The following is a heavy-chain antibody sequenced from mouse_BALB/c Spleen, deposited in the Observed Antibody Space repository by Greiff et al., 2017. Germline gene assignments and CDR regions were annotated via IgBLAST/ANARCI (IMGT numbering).Heavy chain of an antibody. CDR1: GYTFTDYN. Sequence: EVQLQQSGPELVKPGASVKISCKASGYTFTDYNMHWVKQSHGKSLEWIGYIYPYNGGTGYNQKFKSKATLTVDNSSSTAYMELRSLTSEDSAVYYCARPIYYGYDGDYFDYWGQGTTLTVSS. J-gene: IGHJ2*01. CDR3: ARPIYYGYDGDYFDY. CDR2: IYPYNGGT. D-gene: IGHD2-2*01. V-gene: IGHV1S29*02.